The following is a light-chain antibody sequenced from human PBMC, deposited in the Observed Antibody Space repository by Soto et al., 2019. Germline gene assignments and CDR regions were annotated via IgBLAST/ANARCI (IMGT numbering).Light chain of an antibody. J-gene: IGKJ3*01. V-gene: IGKV3-20*01. CDR2: AAS. Sequence: EIVLTQSPGILSLSPGERATLSCRASQSVSSNFLAWYQQKPGQAPRLLIYAASIRATGIPDRFSGSGSGTDFTLTISRLEPEDFAVYYCQQYGSSPLFTFGPGTKVDI. CDR3: QQYGSSPLFT. CDR1: QSVSSNF.